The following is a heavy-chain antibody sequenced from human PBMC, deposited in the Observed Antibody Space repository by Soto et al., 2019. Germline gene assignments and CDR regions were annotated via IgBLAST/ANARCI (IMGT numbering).Heavy chain of an antibody. CDR3: ARTVLGPDLLADSFVDYYYYMDV. V-gene: IGHV4-59*08. CDR2: VYYTGST. J-gene: IGHJ6*03. CDR1: GGSISNFY. D-gene: IGHD3-9*01. Sequence: SETLSLTSPVSGGSISNFYWSWIRQPPGKGLEWIGYVYYTGSTSYNPSLKRRVTFSADSSRGQFSLRLNSVTAADTAVYYCARTVLGPDLLADSFVDYYYYMDVWGQGTTVTVSS.